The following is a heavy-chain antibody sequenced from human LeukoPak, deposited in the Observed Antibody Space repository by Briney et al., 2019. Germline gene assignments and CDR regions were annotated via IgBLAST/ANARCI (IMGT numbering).Heavy chain of an antibody. D-gene: IGHD6-19*01. CDR3: ARGSGIAVAGTNFDY. V-gene: IGHV4-4*02. CDR2: IYHSGST. Sequence: SETLSLTCAVSGRSISSSNWWSWVRQPPGKGLEWIGEIYHSGSTNYNPSLKSRVTISVDKSKNQFSLKLSSVTAADTAVYYCARGSGIAVAGTNFDYWGQGTLVTVSS. J-gene: IGHJ4*02. CDR1: GRSISSSNW.